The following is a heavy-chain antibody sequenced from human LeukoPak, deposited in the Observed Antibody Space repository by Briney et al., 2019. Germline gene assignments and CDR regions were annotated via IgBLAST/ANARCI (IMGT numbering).Heavy chain of an antibody. CDR1: GGSFSTYY. CDR2: LYYSGST. Sequence: SETLSLTCTVTGGSFSTYYWSWIRQPPGKGLEWIGHLYYSGSTNYNPSLKSRVTISVDTSRNQFSLKLTSVTAADTAVYYCARGQGGNYYLNYFDYWGQGALVTVSS. J-gene: IGHJ4*02. CDR3: ARGQGGNYYLNYFDY. V-gene: IGHV4-59*01. D-gene: IGHD1-26*01.